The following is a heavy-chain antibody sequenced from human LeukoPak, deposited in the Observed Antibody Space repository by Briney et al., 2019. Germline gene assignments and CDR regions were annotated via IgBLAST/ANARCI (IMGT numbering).Heavy chain of an antibody. CDR2: ISFDGSYK. D-gene: IGHD2-2*01. V-gene: IGHV3-30*03. J-gene: IGHJ1*01. CDR3: ATYSSRNAREFQS. Sequence: GGSLRLSCAASGFTFRSYGMHWVRQAPGKGLEWVAVISFDGSYKDYADSVRGRFTISRDNAKNSLYLQMNSLRAEDTAVYYCATYSSRNAREFQSWGQGTLVTVSS. CDR1: GFTFRSYG.